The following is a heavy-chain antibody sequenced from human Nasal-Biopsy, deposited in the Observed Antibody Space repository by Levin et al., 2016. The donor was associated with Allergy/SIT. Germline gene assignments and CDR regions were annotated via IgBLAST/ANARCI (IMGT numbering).Heavy chain of an antibody. J-gene: IGHJ6*02. CDR1: GFSINNYG. D-gene: IGHD1-14*01. V-gene: IGHV3-30*18. CDR2: ISSDGGNK. Sequence: GGSLRLSCTGPGFSINNYGMHWVRQAPGKGLEWVSVISSDGGNKYYGNSVKGRFTISRDNSKNTVYLQMNSLRAEDTAVYYCAKDRIMLTTDYYYGMDVWGQGTTVTVS. CDR3: AKDRIMLTTDYYYGMDV.